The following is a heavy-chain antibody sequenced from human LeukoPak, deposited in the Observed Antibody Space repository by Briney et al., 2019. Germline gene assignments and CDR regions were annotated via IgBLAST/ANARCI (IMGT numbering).Heavy chain of an antibody. V-gene: IGHV4-31*03. CDR1: GGSISSGGYY. J-gene: IGHJ4*02. D-gene: IGHD6-19*01. Sequence: KTSETLSLTCTVSGGSISSGGYYWSWIRQHPGKGLEWIGEINHSGSTNYNPSLKSRVTISVDTSKNQFSLKLSSVTAADTAVYYCARGYSSGWSKRLYYFDYWGQGTLVTVSS. CDR3: ARGYSSGWSKRLYYFDY. CDR2: INHSGST.